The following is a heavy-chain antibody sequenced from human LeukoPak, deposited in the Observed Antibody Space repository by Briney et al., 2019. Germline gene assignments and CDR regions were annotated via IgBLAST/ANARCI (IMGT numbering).Heavy chain of an antibody. J-gene: IGHJ4*02. V-gene: IGHV3-23*01. D-gene: IGHD2-15*01. CDR2: ISGSGGST. Sequence: GGSLRLSCAASGFTFSSYAMSWVRQAPGKGLEWVSAISGSGGSTYYADSVKGRFTIPRDNSKNTLYLQMNSLRAEDTAVYYCAKSLGYCSGGSCYSDYWGQGTLVTVSS. CDR1: GFTFSSYA. CDR3: AKSLGYCSGGSCYSDY.